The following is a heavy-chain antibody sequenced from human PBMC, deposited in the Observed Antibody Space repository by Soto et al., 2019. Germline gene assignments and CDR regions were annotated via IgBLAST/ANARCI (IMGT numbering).Heavy chain of an antibody. J-gene: IGHJ3*02. CDR1: GDSFTSFG. CDR3: ARDRQAAAGTDTAFDI. Sequence: ASVKVSCKASGDSFTSFGISWVRQAPGQGLERMGWIKGNSGNTNYTQNFRGRLTMTTDTSTSTAYMELRSLRSDDTAVYYCARDRQAAAGTDTAFDIWGQGTMVTVSS. CDR2: IKGNSGNT. D-gene: IGHD6-13*01. V-gene: IGHV1-18*01.